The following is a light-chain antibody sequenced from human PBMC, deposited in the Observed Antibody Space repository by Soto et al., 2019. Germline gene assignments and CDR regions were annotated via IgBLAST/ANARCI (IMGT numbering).Light chain of an antibody. J-gene: IGKJ5*01. Sequence: DIQMTQSPSSLSASVGYTFTITCQASHDINKFLNWYQKKQGKAPKLLIYDVSNLETGVPSRLSGSGYETHFTITINSMKNEDIETYYCQQYDNYDITFGQGTRLEIK. CDR1: HDINKF. CDR2: DVS. CDR3: QQYDNYDIT. V-gene: IGKV1-33*01.